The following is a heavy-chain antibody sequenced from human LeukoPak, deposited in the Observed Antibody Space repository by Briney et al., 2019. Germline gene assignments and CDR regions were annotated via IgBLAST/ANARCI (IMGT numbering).Heavy chain of an antibody. CDR2: INPSGGST. V-gene: IGHV1-46*01. D-gene: IGHD3-22*01. CDR3: ARDRRGSGYYFAFDI. Sequence: GASVTVSCKASGYTFTSYYMHWVRQAPGQGLEWMGIINPSGGSTSYAQKFQGRVTMTRDTSTSTVYMELSSLRSEDTAVYYCARDRRGSGYYFAFDIWGQGTMVTVSS. J-gene: IGHJ3*02. CDR1: GYTFTSYY.